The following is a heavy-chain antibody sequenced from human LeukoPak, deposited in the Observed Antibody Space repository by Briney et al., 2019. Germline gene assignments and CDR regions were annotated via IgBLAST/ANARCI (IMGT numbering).Heavy chain of an antibody. V-gene: IGHV1-69*13. CDR2: IIPIFGTA. CDR1: GGTFISYA. Sequence: GASVKVSCKASGGTFISYAISWVRQAPGQGIEWMGGIIPIFGTANYAQKFQGRVTITADESTSTAYMELSSLRSEDTAVYYCARGEWLRLEPHYYYGMDVWGKGTTVTVSS. CDR3: ARGEWLRLEPHYYYGMDV. J-gene: IGHJ6*04. D-gene: IGHD5-12*01.